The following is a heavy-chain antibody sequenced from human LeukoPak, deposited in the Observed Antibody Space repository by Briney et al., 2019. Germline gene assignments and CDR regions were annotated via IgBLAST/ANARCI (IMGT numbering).Heavy chain of an antibody. J-gene: IGHJ6*03. D-gene: IGHD6-6*01. V-gene: IGHV1-69*05. CDR3: AREGTEYSSSRGPDYYYYMDV. CDR2: IIPIFGTA. Sequence: GASVTVSCMASGGTFSSYAISWVRQAPGQGLEWMGGIIPIFGTANYAQKFQGRVTITTDESTSTAYMELSSLRSEDTAVYYCAREGTEYSSSRGPDYYYYMDVWGKGTTVTGSS. CDR1: GGTFSSYA.